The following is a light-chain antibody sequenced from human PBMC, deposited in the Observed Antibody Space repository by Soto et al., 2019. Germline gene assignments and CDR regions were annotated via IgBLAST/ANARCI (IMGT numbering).Light chain of an antibody. Sequence: EIVLTQSPGTLSLSPGERATLSCRASQSVSRYLAWYQQKPGQAPRLLIYGASSRATGIPDRFSGSGSGTDFTLTISRLEPEEFAVYYCQQYGSSPWTFGQGTKVEIK. V-gene: IGKV3-20*01. CDR1: QSVSRY. CDR2: GAS. CDR3: QQYGSSPWT. J-gene: IGKJ1*01.